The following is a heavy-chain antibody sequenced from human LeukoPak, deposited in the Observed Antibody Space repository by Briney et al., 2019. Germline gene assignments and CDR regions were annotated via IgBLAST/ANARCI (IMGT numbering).Heavy chain of an antibody. V-gene: IGHV3-33*01. D-gene: IGHD5-12*01. J-gene: IGHJ4*02. CDR2: IWYDGSNK. CDR1: GFTFSSYG. Sequence: GGSLRLSCAASGFTFSSYGMHWVRQAPGKGLEWVAVIWYDGSNKYYADSVKGRFTISRDNSKNTLYLQMNSLRAEDTAVYYCARDYPNSGYDKALDYWGQGTLVTVSS. CDR3: ARDYPNSGYDKALDY.